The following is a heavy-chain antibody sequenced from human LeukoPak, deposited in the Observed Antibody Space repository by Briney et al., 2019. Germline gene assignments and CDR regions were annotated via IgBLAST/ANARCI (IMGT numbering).Heavy chain of an antibody. V-gene: IGHV3-7*01. D-gene: IGHD3-22*01. Sequence: GGSLRLSCAASGFTFSSYWMSWVRQAPGKGLEWVANIKQDGSEKYYVDSVKGRFTISRDNAKNSLYLQMNSPRAEDTAVYYCARGMSYYDSSGYYVGYWGQGTLVTVSS. CDR1: GFTFSSYW. CDR3: ARGMSYYDSSGYYVGY. J-gene: IGHJ4*02. CDR2: IKQDGSEK.